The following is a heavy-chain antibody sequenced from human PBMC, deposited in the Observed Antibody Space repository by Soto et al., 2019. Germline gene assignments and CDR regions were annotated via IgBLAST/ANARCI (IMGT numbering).Heavy chain of an antibody. CDR1: GFTFSNAW. J-gene: IGHJ4*02. CDR2: IKSKIDGGTA. CDR3: TTGDPRNRN. V-gene: IGHV3-15*01. Sequence: GGSLRLSCAASGFTFSNAWMTWVRQAPGKGLEWVGRIKSKIDGGTADYAAPVKGRFTISRDDPKNMLYLQMNSLKIEDTAVYYCTTGDPRNRNCGPGTLVTVSS.